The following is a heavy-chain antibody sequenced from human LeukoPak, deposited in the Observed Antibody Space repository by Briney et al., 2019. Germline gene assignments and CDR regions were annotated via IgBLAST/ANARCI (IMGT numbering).Heavy chain of an antibody. D-gene: IGHD3-22*01. Sequence: QPGGSLRLSCLVSGFTFSDHYVEWVRQAPGKGLEWVGRSRDKTNSYTTEYAASVEGRSTISRDDSKNSLYLQMNSLKIEDTAVYYCARTDRSGLHVFDTWGQGTKVTVSS. J-gene: IGHJ3*02. CDR3: ARTDRSGLHVFDT. V-gene: IGHV3-72*01. CDR1: GFTFSDHY. CDR2: SRDKTNSYTT.